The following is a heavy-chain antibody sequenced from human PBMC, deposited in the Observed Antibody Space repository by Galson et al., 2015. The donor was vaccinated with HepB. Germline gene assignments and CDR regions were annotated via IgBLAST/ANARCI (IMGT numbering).Heavy chain of an antibody. CDR1: GYTFTRYG. V-gene: IGHV1-18*01. CDR3: ARDGQWLVRGVYYYYGMDV. CDR2: ISAYNGNT. J-gene: IGHJ6*02. D-gene: IGHD6-19*01. Sequence: SVKVSCKASGYTFTRYGISWVRQAPGQGLEWMGWISAYNGNTNYAQKLQGRVTMTTDTSTSTAYMELRSLRSDDTAVYYCARDGQWLVRGVYYYYGMDVWGQGTTVTVSS.